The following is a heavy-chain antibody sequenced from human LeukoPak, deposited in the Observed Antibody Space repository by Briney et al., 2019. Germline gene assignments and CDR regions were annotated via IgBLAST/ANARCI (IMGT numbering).Heavy chain of an antibody. CDR1: GFTLSDSA. CDR3: TRDRGTYNWLDP. CDR2: IDRPAKSYAT. J-gene: IGHJ5*02. V-gene: IGHV3-73*01. D-gene: IGHD1-26*01. Sequence: GGSLRLSCAASGFTLSDSAIHWVRQASGKGLEWVGLIDRPAKSYATAYGASVGGRFTISRDDSKNTAYLQMDSLRTEDTALYYCTRDRGTYNWLDPWGQGTLVTVSS.